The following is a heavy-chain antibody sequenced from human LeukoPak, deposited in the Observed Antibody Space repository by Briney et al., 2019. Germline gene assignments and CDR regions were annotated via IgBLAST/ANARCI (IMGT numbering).Heavy chain of an antibody. D-gene: IGHD6-13*01. CDR3: VRHGLGSSWFGFDY. J-gene: IGHJ4*02. V-gene: IGHV5-51*01. Sequence: GESLKISFKGSGXIFTTYCIGWVRQMPGKGLEWMGIIYPGDSDPRYSPSFQGQVTISADKSISTAYLQWSSLKASDSAMCYCVRHGLGSSWFGFDYWGQGTLVTVSS. CDR2: IYPGDSDP. CDR1: GXIFTTYC.